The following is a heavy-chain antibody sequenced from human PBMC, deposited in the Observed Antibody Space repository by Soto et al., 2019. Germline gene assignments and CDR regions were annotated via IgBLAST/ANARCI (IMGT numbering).Heavy chain of an antibody. J-gene: IGHJ5*02. CDR3: AKGSLQWCSGYGPCYPLDL. V-gene: IGHV3-23*01. CDR1: GFAFGNYA. Sequence: GSLRLSCVGTGFAFGNYAVTWVRQAPGKGLECISAITDGGDNSIYAGSVRGRFTMSRDNSNNVVYLQMNSLRVEDSARYYCAKGSLQWCSGYGPCYPLDLWGHGAPVTVSS. D-gene: IGHD4-4*01. CDR2: ITDGGDNS.